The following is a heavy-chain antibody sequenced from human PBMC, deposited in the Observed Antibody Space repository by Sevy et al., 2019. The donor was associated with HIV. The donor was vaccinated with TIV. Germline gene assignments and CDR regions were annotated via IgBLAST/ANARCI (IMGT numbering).Heavy chain of an antibody. CDR3: ARSVGWQDVFDI. V-gene: IGHV3-7*01. CDR1: GFTFSSYW. J-gene: IGHJ3*02. CDR2: INQDGSEK. Sequence: GGSLRLSCAVSGFTFSSYWMSWVRQAPGKGLEWVANINQDGSEKYYVDSVKGRFTISRDNAKKSLFLQMNSLRDEDTDVYYCARSVGWQDVFDIWGQGTVVTVSS. D-gene: IGHD2-8*01.